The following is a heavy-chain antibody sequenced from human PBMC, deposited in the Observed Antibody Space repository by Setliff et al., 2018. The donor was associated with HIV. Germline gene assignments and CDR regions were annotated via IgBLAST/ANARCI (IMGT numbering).Heavy chain of an antibody. CDR1: GYIFTSYY. D-gene: IGHD3-9*01. CDR2: INPSGGST. V-gene: IGHV1-46*01. Sequence: ASVKVSCKASGYIFTSYYIHWVRQAPGQGLEWMGIINPSGGSTSYAQKFQGRVTMTRDTSTSTVYMELSSLRSEDTAVYFCAGESALTGQSDWGQGTLVTVSS. CDR3: AGESALTGQSD. J-gene: IGHJ4*02.